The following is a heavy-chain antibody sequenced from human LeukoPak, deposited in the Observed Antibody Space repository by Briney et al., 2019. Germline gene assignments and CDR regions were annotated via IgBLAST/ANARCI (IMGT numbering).Heavy chain of an antibody. CDR1: GFTFSSYW. CDR2: ISGSGGST. Sequence: GGSLRLSCAASGFTFSSYWMSWVRQAPGKGLEWVSAISGSGGSTYYADSVKGRFTISRDNSKNTLYLQMNSLRAEDTAVYYCAKLGDCSSTSCYENYYYYYYYMDVWGKGTTVTVSS. CDR3: AKLGDCSSTSCYENYYYYYYYMDV. D-gene: IGHD2-2*01. V-gene: IGHV3-23*01. J-gene: IGHJ6*03.